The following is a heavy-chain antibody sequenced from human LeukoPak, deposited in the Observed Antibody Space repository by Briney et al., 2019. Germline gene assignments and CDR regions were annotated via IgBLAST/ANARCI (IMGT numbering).Heavy chain of an antibody. Sequence: PGGSLRLSCAASGFTFSSYAMHWVRQAPGKGLEWVAVISYDGSNKYYADSVKGRFTISRDNSKNTLYLQMNSLRAEDTAVYYCASLTNPGYRGQGTLVTVSS. CDR1: GFTFSSYA. J-gene: IGHJ4*02. V-gene: IGHV3-30-3*01. D-gene: IGHD3-9*01. CDR2: ISYDGSNK. CDR3: ASLTNPGY.